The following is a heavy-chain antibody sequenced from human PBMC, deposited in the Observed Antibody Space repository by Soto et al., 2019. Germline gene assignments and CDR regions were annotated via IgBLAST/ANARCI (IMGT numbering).Heavy chain of an antibody. J-gene: IGHJ5*01. Sequence: QVQLVQSGTEVKNPGASVKVSCKASGYTFTNYALIWVRQAPGQGLEWMGWISAYDGNTNYAQKFQGRVTMTTDTSTSTAYMDLRSLTFDDTAVYYCARQVTTSGFSWFDSWGQGTLVTVSS. CDR2: ISAYDGNT. D-gene: IGHD4-17*01. CDR1: GYTFTNYA. CDR3: ARQVTTSGFSWFDS. V-gene: IGHV1-18*01.